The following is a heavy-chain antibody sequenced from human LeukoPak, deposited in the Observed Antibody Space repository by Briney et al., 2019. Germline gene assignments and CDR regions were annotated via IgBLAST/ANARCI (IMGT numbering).Heavy chain of an antibody. Sequence: SVKVSCKASGGTFSSYAISWVRQAPGQGLEWMGGIIPIFGTANYAQKFQGRVTITADKSTSTAYMELSSLRSEDTAVYYCARGPDYGDPFDYWGQGTLVTVSS. CDR1: GGTFSSYA. CDR2: IIPIFGTA. J-gene: IGHJ4*02. V-gene: IGHV1-69*06. D-gene: IGHD4-17*01. CDR3: ARGPDYGDPFDY.